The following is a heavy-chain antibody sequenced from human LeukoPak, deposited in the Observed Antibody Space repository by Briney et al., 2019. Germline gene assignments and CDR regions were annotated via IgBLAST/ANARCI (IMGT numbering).Heavy chain of an antibody. D-gene: IGHD6-19*01. CDR2: IKQDGSEK. V-gene: IGHV3-7*01. CDR3: ARLGSGWTFDY. Sequence: GGSLRLSWAASGFTFSSYWMSWVRQAPGKGLEWVANIKQDGSEKYYVDSVKGRFTISRDNAKNSLYLQMNSLRAEDTAVYYCARLGSGWTFDYWGQGTLVTVSS. CDR1: GFTFSSYW. J-gene: IGHJ4*02.